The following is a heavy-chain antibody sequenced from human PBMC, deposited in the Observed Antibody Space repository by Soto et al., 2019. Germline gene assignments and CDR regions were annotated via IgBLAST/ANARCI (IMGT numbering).Heavy chain of an antibody. D-gene: IGHD1-26*01. CDR1: GYTFTSYG. Sequence: ASVKVSCKASGYTFTSYGMHCVRQAPGQRLEWMGWINAGNGNTKYSQKFQGRVTITRDTSASTAYMELSSLRSEDTAVYYCARGYSGPFNWFDPWGQGTLVTAPQ. CDR2: INAGNGNT. V-gene: IGHV1-3*01. CDR3: ARGYSGPFNWFDP. J-gene: IGHJ5*02.